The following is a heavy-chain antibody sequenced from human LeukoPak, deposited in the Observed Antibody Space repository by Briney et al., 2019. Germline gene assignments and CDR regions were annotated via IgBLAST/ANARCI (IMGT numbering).Heavy chain of an antibody. CDR1: GASLSDSPYY. V-gene: IGHV4-39*01. D-gene: IGHD3-10*01. J-gene: IGHJ4*02. Sequence: PLGTLSLSCTVSGASLSDSPYYWGWIRHPPGNGRGWIATVYYTGSTYYNPSLKSRVTISIDTSKSHFSLKLSSVTAADMAVYYCAGQDFGSGILPGYWGQGTLVTVSS. CDR3: AGQDFGSGILPGY. CDR2: VYYTGST.